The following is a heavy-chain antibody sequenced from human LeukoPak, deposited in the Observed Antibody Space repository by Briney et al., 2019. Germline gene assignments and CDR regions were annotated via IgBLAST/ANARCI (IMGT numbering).Heavy chain of an antibody. CDR1: GGSISSSNW. CDR2: IYHSGST. J-gene: IGHJ4*02. V-gene: IGHV4-4*02. Sequence: PSETLSLTCAVSGGSISSSNWWSWVRQPPGKGLEWIGEIYHSGSTNYNPSLKSRVTISVDTSKNQFSLKLSSVTAADTAVYYCARHATYYYDSSGYYYFDYWGQGTLVTVSS. D-gene: IGHD3-22*01. CDR3: ARHATYYYDSSGYYYFDY.